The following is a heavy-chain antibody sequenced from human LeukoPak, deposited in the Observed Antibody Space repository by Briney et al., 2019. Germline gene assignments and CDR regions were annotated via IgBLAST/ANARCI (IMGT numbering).Heavy chain of an antibody. Sequence: PSETLSLTCTVSGGSISSTGYYWGWIRQPPGKGREWIGSIYYSGTTYYNPSLKSRFPISVDTSKNQFSLKLSSVTAADTAVYYCARHVGYFSRFDSWGQGTLVTVSS. CDR1: GGSISSTGYY. CDR3: ARHVGYFSRFDS. CDR2: IYYSGTT. D-gene: IGHD2/OR15-2a*01. V-gene: IGHV4-39*01. J-gene: IGHJ4*02.